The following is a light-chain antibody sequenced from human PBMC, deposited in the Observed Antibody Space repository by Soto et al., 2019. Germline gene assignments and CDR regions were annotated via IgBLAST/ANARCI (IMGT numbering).Light chain of an antibody. CDR1: QSVSSSY. J-gene: IGKJ4*01. V-gene: IGKV3-20*01. Sequence: EIVLTQSPGTLSLSPGEGATLSCRASQSVSSSYLAWYQQKPGQAPRLLIYGASSRATGIPDRFSGSGSGTDFTLTISRLEPEDFAVYYCQQYGSSPPLLTFGGGTKVEIK. CDR2: GAS. CDR3: QQYGSSPPLLT.